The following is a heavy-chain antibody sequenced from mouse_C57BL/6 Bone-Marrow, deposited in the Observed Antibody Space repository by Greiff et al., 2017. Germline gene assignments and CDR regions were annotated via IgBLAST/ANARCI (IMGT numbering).Heavy chain of an antibody. Sequence: QVQLQQSGAELVRPGTSVKVSCKASGYAFTNYLIEWVKQRPGQGLEWIGVINPGSGGTNYNEKFKGKATLTADKSSSTAYMRLSSLTSEDSAVYFCARGGFAYWGQGTLVTVSA. CDR3: ARGGFAY. CDR1: GYAFTNYL. J-gene: IGHJ3*01. V-gene: IGHV1-54*01. CDR2: INPGSGGT.